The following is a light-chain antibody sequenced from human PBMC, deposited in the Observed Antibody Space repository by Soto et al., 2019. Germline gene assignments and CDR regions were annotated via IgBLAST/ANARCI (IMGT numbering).Light chain of an antibody. CDR2: DAS. V-gene: IGKV3-11*01. CDR3: QQRSNWPKT. CDR1: QSVSSN. J-gene: IGKJ1*01. Sequence: EIVMTHSPATLSLSPGERATLSCRASQSVSSNLAWYQQKPGQAPRLLIYDASNRATGIPARFSGSGSGTDFTLTISSLEPEDFAVYYCQQRSNWPKTFGQGTKVDI.